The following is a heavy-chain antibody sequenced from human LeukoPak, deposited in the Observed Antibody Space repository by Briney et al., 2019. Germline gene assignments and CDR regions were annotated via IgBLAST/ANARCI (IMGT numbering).Heavy chain of an antibody. CDR1: GFTFTGYW. J-gene: IGHJ4*02. D-gene: IGHD7-27*01. CDR2: IKQDGSQK. Sequence: PGGSLRLSCAASGFTFTGYWMVWVRQAPGKGLEWVANIKQDGSQKHYVDSVKGRFTISRDNAKKSLYLQMNNLRAEDTGVYYCAREYWGPDYSGQGTLVTVSS. CDR3: AREYWGPDY. V-gene: IGHV3-7*01.